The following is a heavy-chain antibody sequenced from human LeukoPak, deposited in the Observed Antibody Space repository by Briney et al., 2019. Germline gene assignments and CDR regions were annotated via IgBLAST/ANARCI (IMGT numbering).Heavy chain of an antibody. Sequence: GGSLRLSCAASGFTFSSYAMSWVRQAPGKGLEWVSAISGSGGSTYYADSVKGRFTISRDNSKNTLYLQMNSLRAGDTAVYYCAKDSRAYCGGDCYSLPHYWGQGTLVTVSS. CDR2: ISGSGGST. V-gene: IGHV3-23*01. J-gene: IGHJ4*02. CDR1: GFTFSSYA. D-gene: IGHD2-21*02. CDR3: AKDSRAYCGGDCYSLPHY.